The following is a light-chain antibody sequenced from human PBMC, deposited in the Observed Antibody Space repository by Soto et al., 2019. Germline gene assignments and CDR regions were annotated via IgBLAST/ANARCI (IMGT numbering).Light chain of an antibody. Sequence: QSVLTQPPSASGTPGQRVTISCSGSGSNIGRDYVYWYQQLPGTAPKLLIYTTNQRPSGVPDRFSGSKSGTSASLAISGLRSEDEADYYCSAWDDSLSGWVFGGGTKLTVL. J-gene: IGLJ3*02. V-gene: IGLV1-47*02. CDR2: TTN. CDR3: SAWDDSLSGWV. CDR1: GSNIGRDY.